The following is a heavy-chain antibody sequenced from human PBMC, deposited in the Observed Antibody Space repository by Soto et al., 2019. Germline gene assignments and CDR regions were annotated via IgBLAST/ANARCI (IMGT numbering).Heavy chain of an antibody. CDR1: GGSFTGSY. D-gene: IGHD6-13*01. J-gene: IGHJ4*02. CDR3: ASDMAAASGY. CDR2: INHSGST. V-gene: IGHV4-34*01. Sequence: SETLSLTCAVYGGSFTGSYWSWIRQPPGKGLEWIGEINHSGSTNYNPSLKSRVTISVDTSRNQFSLKLNSVTAADTAVYYCASDMAAASGYWGQGTLVTVSS.